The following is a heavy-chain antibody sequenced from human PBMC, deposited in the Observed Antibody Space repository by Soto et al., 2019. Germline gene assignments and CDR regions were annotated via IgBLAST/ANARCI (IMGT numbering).Heavy chain of an antibody. J-gene: IGHJ6*02. Sequence: GGSLRLSXAASGFTFSSYEMNWVRQAPGKGLEWVSYISSSGSTIYYADSVKGRFTISRDNAKNSLYLQMNSLRAEDTAVYYCARSEGYSSSWYSGYYYYGMDVWGQGTTVTVSS. D-gene: IGHD6-13*01. CDR2: ISSSGSTI. CDR3: ARSEGYSSSWYSGYYYYGMDV. V-gene: IGHV3-48*03. CDR1: GFTFSSYE.